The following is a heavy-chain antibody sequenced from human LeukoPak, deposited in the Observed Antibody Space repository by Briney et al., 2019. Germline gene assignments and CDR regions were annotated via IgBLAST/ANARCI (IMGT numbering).Heavy chain of an antibody. CDR2: ISVYNGNT. D-gene: IGHD1-26*01. Sequence: ASVKVSCKASGYTLSNYDISWVRQAPGQGLEWMGWISVYNGNTKYAQKFQGRVTMTTDTSTNTAYMDLRSLRPDDTAMYYCARVDSGRYYGHDYWGQGTLVTVTS. CDR1: GYTLSNYD. J-gene: IGHJ4*02. CDR3: ARVDSGRYYGHDY. V-gene: IGHV1-18*01.